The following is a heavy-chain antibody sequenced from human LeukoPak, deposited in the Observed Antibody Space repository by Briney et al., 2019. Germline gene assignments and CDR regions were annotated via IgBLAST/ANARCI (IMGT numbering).Heavy chain of an antibody. CDR2: IYHSGST. D-gene: IGHD3-22*01. CDR1: GGSISNYY. Sequence: SETLSLTCTVSGGSISNYYWGWIRQPPGKGLEWIGSIYHSGSTYYNPSLKSRVTISVDTSKNQFSLKLSSVTAADTAVYYCARGFPYYDSSGYYYYWGQGTLVTVSS. J-gene: IGHJ4*02. V-gene: IGHV4-38-2*02. CDR3: ARGFPYYDSSGYYYY.